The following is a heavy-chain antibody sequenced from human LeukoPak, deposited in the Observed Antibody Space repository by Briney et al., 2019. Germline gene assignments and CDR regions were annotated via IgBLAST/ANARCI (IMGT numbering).Heavy chain of an antibody. CDR2: ISGSGGST. D-gene: IGHD3-10*02. Sequence: PGGSLRLSCAASGFTFSSYAMSWVRQAPGKGREWVSAISGSGGSTYYADSVKGRFSISRDNSKNTLFLQINRLRAEDTAVYYCAKHLTLYVQGVFDYWGQGTLVTVSS. CDR1: GFTFSSYA. V-gene: IGHV3-23*01. J-gene: IGHJ4*02. CDR3: AKHLTLYVQGVFDY.